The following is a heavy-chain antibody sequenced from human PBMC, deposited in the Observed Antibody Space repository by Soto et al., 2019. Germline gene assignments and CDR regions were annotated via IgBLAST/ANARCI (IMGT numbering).Heavy chain of an antibody. V-gene: IGHV1-3*01. CDR2: INAGNGNT. CDR1: GYTFTSYA. J-gene: IGHJ4*02. Sequence: QVQLVQSGAEVKKPGASVKVSCKASGYTFTSYAKHWVRQAPGQRLEWMGWINAGNGNTKYSQKFQGRVTLTRDTSASTAYMELSSLRSEDTAVYYCARGPGGPDGPGDYWGQGTLVTVSS. CDR3: ARGPGGPDGPGDY. D-gene: IGHD2-15*01.